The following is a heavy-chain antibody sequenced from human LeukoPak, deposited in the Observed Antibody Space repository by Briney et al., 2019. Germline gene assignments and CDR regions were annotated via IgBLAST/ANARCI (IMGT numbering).Heavy chain of an antibody. CDR3: AKTVVVTANPRAFDI. D-gene: IGHD2-21*02. CDR2: ISGRGVST. Sequence: GGSLRLSCAVSGFTFSSYGMSWVRQAPGMGLEWVSSISGRGVSTYYADSVKGRFTISRDNSKKTVFLQMNSLRADDTAVYYCAKTVVVTANPRAFDIWGQGTMVTVSS. CDR1: GFTFSSYG. J-gene: IGHJ3*02. V-gene: IGHV3-23*01.